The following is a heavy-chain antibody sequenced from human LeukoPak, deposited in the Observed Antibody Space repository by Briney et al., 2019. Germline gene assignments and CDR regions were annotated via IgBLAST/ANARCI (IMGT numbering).Heavy chain of an antibody. J-gene: IGHJ4*02. Sequence: PGGSLRLSCSASGFTFSSYAMHWVRQAPGKGLEYVSVISSNGGSTYYADSVKGRFTISRDNSKNTLYLQMSSLRAEDTAVYYCVSPKKYYDYVGGTYRYIAFDSWGQGTLVTVSS. CDR2: ISSNGGST. V-gene: IGHV3-64D*06. CDR3: VSPKKYYDYVGGTYRYIAFDS. CDR1: GFTFSSYA. D-gene: IGHD3-16*02.